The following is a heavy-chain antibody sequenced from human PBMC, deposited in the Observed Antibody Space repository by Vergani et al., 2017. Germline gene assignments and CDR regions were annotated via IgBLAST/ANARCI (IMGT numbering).Heavy chain of an antibody. CDR2: ISAYNGNT. V-gene: IGHV1-18*01. J-gene: IGHJ6*02. D-gene: IGHD6-19*01. CDR1: GYTFTSYG. Sequence: QVQLVQSGAEVKKPGASVKVSCKASGYTFTSYGISWVRQAPGQGLEWMGWISAYNGNTNYAQKLQGRVTMTTDTSTSKAYMELRSLRSDDTAVYYCARGRIAVACTEFDYYYSCMDVWGQGTTVTVSS. CDR3: ARGRIAVACTEFDYYYSCMDV.